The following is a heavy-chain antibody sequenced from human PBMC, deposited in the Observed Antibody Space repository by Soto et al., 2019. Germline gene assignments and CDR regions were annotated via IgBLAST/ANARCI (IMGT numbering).Heavy chain of an antibody. J-gene: IGHJ4*02. CDR1: GFTFSSYA. CDR2: ISYDGSNK. V-gene: IGHV3-30-3*01. CDR3: ARDISGYSYGYYDY. D-gene: IGHD5-18*01. Sequence: QVQLVESGGGVVQPGRSLRLSCAASGFTFSSYAMHWVRKAPGKGLEWVAVISYDGSNKYYADSVKGRFTISRDNSKNTLYLQMNSLRAEDTAVYYCARDISGYSYGYYDYWGQGTLVTVSS.